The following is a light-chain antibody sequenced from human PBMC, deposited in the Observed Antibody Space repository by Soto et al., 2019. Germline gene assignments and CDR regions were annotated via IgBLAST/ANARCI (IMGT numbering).Light chain of an antibody. Sequence: DIQMTQSPSSLSASVGDRVTITCRASQSISSYLNWYQQKPGKAPKLLIYAASSLQSGVPSRFSGSGSWTDFTLTISSLQPEDFATYYCQQSYRAPRTFXLGTKV. CDR2: AAS. V-gene: IGKV1-39*01. CDR3: QQSYRAPRT. CDR1: QSISSY. J-gene: IGKJ1*01.